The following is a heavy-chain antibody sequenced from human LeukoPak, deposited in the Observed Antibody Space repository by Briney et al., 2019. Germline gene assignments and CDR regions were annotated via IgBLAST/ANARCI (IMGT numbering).Heavy chain of an antibody. D-gene: IGHD1-1*01. CDR3: VGGQNGAFDY. V-gene: IGHV4-4*02. Sequence: SESLSLTCAVSGGSFSSNNWWSWVRQPPGKGLEWVGRIYTGGSTNYNPSLKSRVTISVDTSKNPFFLKLSSVTAADPAVYYCVGGQNGAFDYWGQGTLVTVSS. CDR2: IYTGGST. CDR1: GGSFSSNNW. J-gene: IGHJ4*02.